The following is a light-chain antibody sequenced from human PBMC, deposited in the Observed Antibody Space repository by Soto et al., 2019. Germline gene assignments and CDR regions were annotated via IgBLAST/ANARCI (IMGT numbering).Light chain of an antibody. J-gene: IGKJ1*01. Sequence: DIHMTQSPSTLSASVGDRVTITCRASQSISNWLAWYQQKPGKAPKILIYKTSSLESGVPSRFSGSGSGTEFTLTISSLQPDDFATYYCQQYNGYRWTFGQGTKVDI. CDR1: QSISNW. V-gene: IGKV1-5*03. CDR3: QQYNGYRWT. CDR2: KTS.